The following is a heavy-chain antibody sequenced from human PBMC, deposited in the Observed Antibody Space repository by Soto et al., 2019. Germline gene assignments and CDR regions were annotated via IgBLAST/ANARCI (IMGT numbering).Heavy chain of an antibody. D-gene: IGHD3-16*02. CDR1: GYTFTSYG. V-gene: IGHV1-18*01. CDR3: ARDWGRYDYIWGSYRLDAFDI. Sequence: GALVKVSCKASGYTFTSYGISWVRQAPGQGLEWMGWISAYNGNTNYAQKLQGRVTMTTDTSTSTAYMELRSLRSDDTAVYYCARDWGRYDYIWGSYRLDAFDIWGQGTMVTVSS. J-gene: IGHJ3*02. CDR2: ISAYNGNT.